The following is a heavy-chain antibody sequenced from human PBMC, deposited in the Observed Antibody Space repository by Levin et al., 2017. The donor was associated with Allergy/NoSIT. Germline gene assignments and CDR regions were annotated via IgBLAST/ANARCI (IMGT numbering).Heavy chain of an antibody. Sequence: SCAASGFTFSSYAMSWVRQAPGKGLEWVSAISGSGGSTYYADSVKGRFTISRDNSKNTLYLQMNSLRAEDTAVYYCAPLACSGGSCPILEGDYWGQGTLVTVSS. D-gene: IGHD2-15*01. CDR3: APLACSGGSCPILEGDY. V-gene: IGHV3-23*01. J-gene: IGHJ4*02. CDR1: GFTFSSYA. CDR2: ISGSGGST.